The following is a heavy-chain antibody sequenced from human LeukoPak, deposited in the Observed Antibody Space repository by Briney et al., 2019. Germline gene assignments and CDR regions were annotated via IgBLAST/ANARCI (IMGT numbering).Heavy chain of an antibody. V-gene: IGHV4-61*02. CDR1: GDSISSGDYY. CDR2: ISSSGST. CDR3: ARGPYSYDSPGAFDI. J-gene: IGHJ3*02. Sequence: SETLSLTCTVSGDSISSGDYYWSWSRQPAGKGLEWIGCISSSGSTNYNPSLKSRVTISVDTSKNQFSLKLSSVTAADTAVYFCARGPYSYDSPGAFDIWGQGTMVTVSS. D-gene: IGHD3-22*01.